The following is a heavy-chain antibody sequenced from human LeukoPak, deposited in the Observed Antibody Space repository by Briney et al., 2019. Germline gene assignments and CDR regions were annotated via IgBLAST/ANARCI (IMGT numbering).Heavy chain of an antibody. Sequence: GGSLRVSCAASGFTFSNYWMSWVRQAPGKGLEWVANINQDGSEKSYVDSVEGRLTTSRDNDKKSLYLHVNSLRAEDTAVYYCARDIYGGHDYWGQGTLLTVSS. V-gene: IGHV3-7*04. D-gene: IGHD2-21*01. CDR2: INQDGSEK. CDR1: GFTFSNYW. CDR3: ARDIYGGHDY. J-gene: IGHJ4*02.